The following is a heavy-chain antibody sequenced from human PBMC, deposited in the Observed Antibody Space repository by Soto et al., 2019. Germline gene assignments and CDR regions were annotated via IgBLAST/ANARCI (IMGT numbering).Heavy chain of an antibody. D-gene: IGHD2-15*01. CDR3: AKDCSGASCGFDI. V-gene: IGHV1-18*01. CDR1: GYTFGKYG. Sequence: QVQLVQSGTEVKKSGASVKVFCKASGYTFGKYGISWVRQAPGHGLEWVGWISVYHGNTVHAQKFRGRVNMTTDTSTSTAYMELGSLKSDDTAIYYCAKDCSGASCGFDIWGQGTLVTVSS. CDR2: ISVYHGNT. J-gene: IGHJ4*02.